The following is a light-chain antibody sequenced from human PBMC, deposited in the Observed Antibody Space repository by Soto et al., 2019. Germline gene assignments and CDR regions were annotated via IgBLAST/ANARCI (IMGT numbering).Light chain of an antibody. J-gene: IGKJ5*01. CDR1: TSVSSSY. CDR2: ATS. V-gene: IGKV3-20*01. Sequence: EIVLTKSHATLSLSPGERSTLSCVASTSVSSSYLAWYQHKPGQAPRLLIYATSNRATGIPDRIRGSGSGTDCSLSIYRLGNEDFAVEYCHLYGISPHFGQGTRLEI. CDR3: HLYGISPH.